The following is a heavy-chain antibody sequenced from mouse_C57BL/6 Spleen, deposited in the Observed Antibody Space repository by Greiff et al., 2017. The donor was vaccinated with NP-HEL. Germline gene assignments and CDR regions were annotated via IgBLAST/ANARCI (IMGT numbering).Heavy chain of an antibody. V-gene: IGHV1-82*01. CDR1: GYAFSSSW. CDR3: ASDYYGSSYGFAY. Sequence: QVQLQQSGPELVKPGASVKISCKASGYAFSSSWMNWVKQRPGKGLEWIGRIYPGDGDTNYNGKFKGKATLTVDKSSSTAYMELRSLTSEDSVVYYCASDYYGSSYGFAYWGQGTLVTVSA. J-gene: IGHJ3*01. D-gene: IGHD1-1*01. CDR2: IYPGDGDT.